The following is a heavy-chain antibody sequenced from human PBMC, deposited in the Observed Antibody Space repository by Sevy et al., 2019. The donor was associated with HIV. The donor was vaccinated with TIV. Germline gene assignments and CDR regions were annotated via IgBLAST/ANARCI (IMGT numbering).Heavy chain of an antibody. J-gene: IGHJ4*02. CDR2: ISSSSSYI. CDR1: GFTFSSYS. CDR3: ARDRYYYGSGSYSRYYFDY. Sequence: GGSLRLSCAASGFTFSSYSMNWVRQAPGKGLEWVSSISSSSSYIYYADSVKGRFTISRDNGKNSLYLQMNSLRAEDTAVYYCARDRYYYGSGSYSRYYFDYWGQGTLVTVSS. D-gene: IGHD3-10*01. V-gene: IGHV3-21*01.